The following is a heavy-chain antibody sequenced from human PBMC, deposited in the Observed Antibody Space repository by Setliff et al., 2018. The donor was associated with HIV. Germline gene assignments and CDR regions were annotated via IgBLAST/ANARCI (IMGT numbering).Heavy chain of an antibody. CDR3: ARSEGQWLRPEGALCDY. Sequence: ASVKVSCKASGYTFINYDIYWVRQTTGQGLEWMGWMNPDSGNTGYAQKFQGRVTMTRNTSISTAYMDLSSLRSEDTAVYYCARSEGQWLRPEGALCDYWGQGTLVTVSS. V-gene: IGHV1-8*02. J-gene: IGHJ4*02. CDR2: MNPDSGNT. CDR1: GYTFINYD. D-gene: IGHD5-12*01.